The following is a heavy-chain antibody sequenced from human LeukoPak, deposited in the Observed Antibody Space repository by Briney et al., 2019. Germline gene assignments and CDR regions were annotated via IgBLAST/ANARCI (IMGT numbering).Heavy chain of an antibody. CDR3: ASDPPYTSSSAW. J-gene: IGHJ4*02. CDR1: GFTFTSTA. Sequence: SVKVSCKASGFTFTSTAVQWVRQARGHRLEWIGWILVGSGNTNYAQMFQERVTLTWDVSTSTAYMALSSLRSEDTAIYYCASDPPYTSSSAWWGQGTLVTVSS. V-gene: IGHV1-58*01. D-gene: IGHD2-2*01. CDR2: ILVGSGNT.